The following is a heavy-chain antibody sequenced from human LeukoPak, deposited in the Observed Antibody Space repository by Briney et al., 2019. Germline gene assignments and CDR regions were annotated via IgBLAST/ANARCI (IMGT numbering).Heavy chain of an antibody. Sequence: SGPTLVKPTQTLTLTCTFSGFSLSTSGVGVGWIRQPPGKALEWLALIYWNDDKRYSPSLKSRLTITKDTSKNQVVLTMTNMDPVDTATYYCAHRRTAYDILTGPSGGPFDYWGQGTLVTVSS. J-gene: IGHJ4*02. CDR2: IYWNDDK. CDR3: AHRRTAYDILTGPSGGPFDY. D-gene: IGHD3-9*01. CDR1: GFSLSTSGVG. V-gene: IGHV2-5*01.